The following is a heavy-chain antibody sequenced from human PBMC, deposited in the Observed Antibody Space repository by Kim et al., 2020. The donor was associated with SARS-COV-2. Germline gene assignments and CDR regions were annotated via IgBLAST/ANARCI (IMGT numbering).Heavy chain of an antibody. V-gene: IGHV4-4*02. Sequence: SETLSLTCAVSGGSISSSNWWSWVRQPPGKGLEWIGEIYHSGSTNYNPSLKSRVTISVDKSKNQFSLKLSSVTAADTAVYYCARGGYGSGSYANWFDPWGQGTLVTVSS. CDR2: IYHSGST. D-gene: IGHD3-10*01. CDR3: ARGGYGSGSYANWFDP. J-gene: IGHJ5*02. CDR1: GGSISSSNW.